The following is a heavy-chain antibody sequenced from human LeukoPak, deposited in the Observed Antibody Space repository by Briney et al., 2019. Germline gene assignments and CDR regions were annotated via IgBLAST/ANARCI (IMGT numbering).Heavy chain of an antibody. Sequence: SETLSLTCTVSGGSISSSSYYWGWIRQPPGKWLEWLGSIYYSGSTYYNPSLKSRVTISVDTSKNQFSLKLSSVTAADTAVYYCARYRVTMIVVVPGAFDYWGQGTLVTVSS. CDR2: IYYSGST. J-gene: IGHJ4*02. CDR1: GGSISSSSYY. D-gene: IGHD3-22*01. V-gene: IGHV4-39*07. CDR3: ARYRVTMIVVVPGAFDY.